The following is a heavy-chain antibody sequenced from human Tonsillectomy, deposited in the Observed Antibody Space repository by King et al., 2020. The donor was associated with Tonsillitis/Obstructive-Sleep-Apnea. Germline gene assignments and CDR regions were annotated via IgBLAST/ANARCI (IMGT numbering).Heavy chain of an antibody. D-gene: IGHD4-17*01. Sequence: VQLVESGGGLVKPGGSLRLSCAASGFTFSSYSMNWVRQAPGKGLEWVSSISSSSSYIYYAESVKGRFTISRDNAKNSLYLQMNSLRAEDTAVYYCAGADYGDPKEHPYYFDYCGQGTLVTVPS. J-gene: IGHJ4*02. CDR2: ISSSSSYI. CDR3: AGADYGDPKEHPYYFDY. CDR1: GFTFSSYS. V-gene: IGHV3-21*01.